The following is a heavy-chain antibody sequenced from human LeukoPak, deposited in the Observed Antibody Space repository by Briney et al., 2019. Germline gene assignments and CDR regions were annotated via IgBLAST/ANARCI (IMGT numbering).Heavy chain of an antibody. V-gene: IGHV4-39*01. CDR1: GGSISSSSYY. Sequence: SETLSLTCTVSGGSISSSSYYWGWIRQPPGKGLEWIGSIYYSGSTYYNPSLKSRVTISVDTSKNQFSLKLSSVTAADTAVYYCARATGYCSSTSCNNWFDPRGQGTLVTVSS. CDR3: ARATGYCSSTSCNNWFDP. J-gene: IGHJ5*02. D-gene: IGHD2-2*01. CDR2: IYYSGST.